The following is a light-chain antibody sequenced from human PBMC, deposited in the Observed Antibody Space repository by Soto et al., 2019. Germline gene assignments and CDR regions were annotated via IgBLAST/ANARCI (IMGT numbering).Light chain of an antibody. Sequence: EIVMTQSPATLSVSPGERATLSCRASQSFSSNLAWYQQKPGQAPRLLIYGASTRATGIPARFSGSGSGTEFTHTIRSLQSEDFAVYYCKQYNNWPPITFGSGTNVDIK. CDR2: GAS. V-gene: IGKV3-15*01. J-gene: IGKJ3*01. CDR1: QSFSSN. CDR3: KQYNNWPPIT.